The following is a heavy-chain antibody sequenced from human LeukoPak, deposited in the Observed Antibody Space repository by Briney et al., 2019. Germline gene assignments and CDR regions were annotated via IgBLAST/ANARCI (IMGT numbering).Heavy chain of an antibody. J-gene: IGHJ4*02. Sequence: SETLSLTCGVSGGSVINTNWWTWVRQPPGKGLEWVGEVHLDGRTNYNPSLESRLTMSVDVSENQVSLKLTSVTAADTAVYYCAREGGFYRPLDYSGQGTLVTVSS. D-gene: IGHD3-3*01. CDR3: AREGGFYRPLDY. CDR2: VHLDGRT. V-gene: IGHV4-4*02. CDR1: GGSVINTNW.